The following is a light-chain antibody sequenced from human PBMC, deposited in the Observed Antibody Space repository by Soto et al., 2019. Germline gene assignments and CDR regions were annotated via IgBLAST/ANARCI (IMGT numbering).Light chain of an antibody. J-gene: IGLJ1*01. CDR3: GTWDSSLSAYV. CDR1: SSNIGNNY. CDR2: EDN. V-gene: IGLV1-51*02. Sequence: QSVLTQPPSVSAAPGQKVTISCSGSSSNIGNNYVSWYQQLPGTAPKLLIYEDNKRPSGIPDRFSGSKSGTAATLDITGLQTGDEADCYCGTWDSSLSAYVFGTGTKLTVL.